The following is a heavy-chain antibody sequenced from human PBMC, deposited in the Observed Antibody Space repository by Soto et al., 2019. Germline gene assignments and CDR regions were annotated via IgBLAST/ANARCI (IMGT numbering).Heavy chain of an antibody. CDR3: ARDHYYDRSGQQDAF. J-gene: IGHJ3*01. V-gene: IGHV3-48*02. CDR1: GFTFSSYS. CDR2: ISSSGNTI. D-gene: IGHD3-22*01. Sequence: GGSLRLSCAASGFTFSSYSMNWVRQAPGKGLEGVSYISSSGNTIYYADSVKRRFNLYRDNAENSLSPQMNSLSDEDASVYYCARDHYYDRSGQQDAF.